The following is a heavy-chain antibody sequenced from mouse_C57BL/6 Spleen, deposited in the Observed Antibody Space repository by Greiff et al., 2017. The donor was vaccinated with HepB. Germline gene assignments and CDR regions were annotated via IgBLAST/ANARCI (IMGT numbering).Heavy chain of an antibody. CDR1: GYTFTSYW. CDR3: ARPGSSPYWYFDV. J-gene: IGHJ1*01. CDR2: IDPSDSYT. Sequence: QVQLKQPGAELVMPGASVKLSCKASGYTFTSYWMHWVKQRPGQGLEWIGEIDPSDSYTNYNQKFKGKSTLTVDKSSSTAYMQLSSLTSEDSAVYYCARPGSSPYWYFDVWGSGTTVTVSS. D-gene: IGHD1-1*01. V-gene: IGHV1-69*01.